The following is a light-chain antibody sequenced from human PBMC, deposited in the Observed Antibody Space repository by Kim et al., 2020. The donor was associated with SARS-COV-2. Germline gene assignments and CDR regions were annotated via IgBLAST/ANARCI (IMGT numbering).Light chain of an antibody. CDR2: DAS. V-gene: IGKV1-33*01. CDR3: QQYDNLPRT. J-gene: IGKJ2*01. CDR1: QDISNY. Sequence: SASVVDRVTITCQASQDISNYLNWYQQKPGKAPKLLIYDASNLEAGVPSRFSGSGAGTDFTFTISSLQPEDIATYYCQQYDNLPRTFGQGTKLEI.